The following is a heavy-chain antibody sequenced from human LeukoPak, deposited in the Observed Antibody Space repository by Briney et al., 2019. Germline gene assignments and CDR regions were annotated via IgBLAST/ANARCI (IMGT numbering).Heavy chain of an antibody. CDR3: AKSFPYYDFWSGPYGAFDY. CDR1: GFTFDDYA. V-gene: IGHV3-43D*03. D-gene: IGHD3-3*01. Sequence: GGSLRLSCAASGFTFDDYAMHWVRQAPGKGLEWVSLISWDGGSTYYADSVKGRFTISRDNSKNTLYLQMNSLRAEDTAVYYCAKSFPYYDFWSGPYGAFDYWGQGTLVTVSS. CDR2: ISWDGGST. J-gene: IGHJ4*02.